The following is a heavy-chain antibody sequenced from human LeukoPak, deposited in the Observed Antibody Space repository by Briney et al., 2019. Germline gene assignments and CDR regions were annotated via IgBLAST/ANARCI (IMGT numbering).Heavy chain of an antibody. J-gene: IGHJ4*02. CDR2: TYYRSKWYN. CDR3: ARGQLVRRSTYGGFFDY. D-gene: IGHD6-6*01. Sequence: SQTLSLTCAISGDSDSSNSAAWNWIRQSPSRGLEWLGRTYYRSKWYNDYAVSVKSRITINPDTSKNQFSLQLNSVTPEDTAVYYCARGQLVRRSTYGGFFDYWGQGTLVTVSS. V-gene: IGHV6-1*01. CDR1: GDSDSSNSAA.